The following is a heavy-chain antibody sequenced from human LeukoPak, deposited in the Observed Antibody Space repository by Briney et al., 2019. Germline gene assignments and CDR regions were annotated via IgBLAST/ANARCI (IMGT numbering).Heavy chain of an antibody. J-gene: IGHJ4*02. D-gene: IGHD5-12*01. CDR3: ARQPGGYSGPFDY. Sequence: SETLSLTCSVSGGSISSSSYYWGWIREPPGKGLDWVASVYYSGSTYYNPSLESRVTMSVDTSKNQFSLNLSSVTAADTAVYYCARQPGGYSGPFDYWGQGTLVTVSS. CDR1: GGSISSSSYY. CDR2: VYYSGST. V-gene: IGHV4-39*01.